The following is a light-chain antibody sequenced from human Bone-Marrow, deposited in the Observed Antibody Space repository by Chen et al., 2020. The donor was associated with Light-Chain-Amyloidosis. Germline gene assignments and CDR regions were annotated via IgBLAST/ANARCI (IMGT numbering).Light chain of an antibody. CDR2: DDS. J-gene: IGLJ3*02. V-gene: IGLV3-21*02. Sequence: SSVLTQPSSVSVAPGQTATIACGGNNIGSTSVHWYQQTPGQAPLLVVYDDSDRPSGIPERLSGSKSGNTATLNISRVEAGDEDDYYCQVWDRSSDRPVFGGGTKLTVL. CDR3: QVWDRSSDRPV. CDR1: NIGSTS.